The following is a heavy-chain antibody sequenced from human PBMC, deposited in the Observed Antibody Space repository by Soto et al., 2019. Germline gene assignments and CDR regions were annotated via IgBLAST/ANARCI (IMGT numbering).Heavy chain of an antibody. J-gene: IGHJ5*02. V-gene: IGHV4-34*01. D-gene: IGHD6-13*01. CDR1: GGSFSGYY. Sequence: PSETLSLTCAVYGGSFSGYYWSWIRQPPGKGLEWIGEINHSGSTNYNPSLKSRVTISVDTSKNQFSLKLSSVTAADTAVYYCARFQGIAAAGDFDPWGQGTLVTVSS. CDR2: INHSGST. CDR3: ARFQGIAAAGDFDP.